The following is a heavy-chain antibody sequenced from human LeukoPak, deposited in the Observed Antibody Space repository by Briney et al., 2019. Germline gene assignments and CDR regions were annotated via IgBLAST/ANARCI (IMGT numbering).Heavy chain of an antibody. D-gene: IGHD3-16*01. Sequence: GGSLRLSCVASGFSLSAYAMHWVRQAPGKGLDWVAITSQDVRNNFYADSVQGRFTISRDNSKNTVYLQMNRLRVEDTAVYFCARDKGEGIYYFYMDVWGKGTTVTVSS. CDR3: ARDKGEGIYYFYMDV. V-gene: IGHV3-30-3*01. CDR1: GFSLSAYA. CDR2: TSQDVRNN. J-gene: IGHJ6*03.